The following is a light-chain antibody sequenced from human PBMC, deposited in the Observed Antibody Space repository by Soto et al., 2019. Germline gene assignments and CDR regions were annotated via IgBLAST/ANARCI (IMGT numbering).Light chain of an antibody. V-gene: IGLV2-14*01. J-gene: IGLJ1*01. CDR3: SSYTGSTSYV. CDR1: SSDVGGYNY. CDR2: DVT. Sequence: VLTQPASVSGSPGQSITISCTGTSSDVGGYNYVSWYQQEPGKAPKLMIYDVTYRPSGVSNRFSGSKSDNTASLTISGLQAEDEADYYCSSYTGSTSYVFGTGTKVTVL.